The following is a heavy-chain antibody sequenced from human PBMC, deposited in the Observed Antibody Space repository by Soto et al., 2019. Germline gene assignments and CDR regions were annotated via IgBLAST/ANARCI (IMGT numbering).Heavy chain of an antibody. CDR2: INPLSGIP. J-gene: IGHJ4*02. Sequence: QVQLVQSGAEVKKPESSVKVSCKTSGGTFVRHVISWVRQAPGQGPEWMGKINPLSGIPNYAQKFQDRVTFTADIYSSTAYMELSSLRSDDTAVYYCATPACAATWCSPSHNLDQWGQRTRVTASS. CDR3: ATPACAATWCSPSHNLDQ. CDR1: GGTFVRHV. V-gene: IGHV1-69*09. D-gene: IGHD2-2*01.